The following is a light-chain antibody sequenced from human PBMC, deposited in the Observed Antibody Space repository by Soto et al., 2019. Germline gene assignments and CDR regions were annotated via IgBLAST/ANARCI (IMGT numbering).Light chain of an antibody. V-gene: IGKV3-15*01. CDR1: ERVSTN. Sequence: DIVMTQSPVTLSVSPGESATLSCRASERVSTNLAWYQQTPGQAPRLLIYSASRRPTDIPVRFSGSGSGAEFALTISSLQSEDFALYYCQQYNTLPPTFGQGTKVDIK. CDR3: QQYNTLPPT. J-gene: IGKJ1*01. CDR2: SAS.